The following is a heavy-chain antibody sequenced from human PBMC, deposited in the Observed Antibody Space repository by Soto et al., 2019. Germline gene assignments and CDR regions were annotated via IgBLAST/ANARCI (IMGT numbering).Heavy chain of an antibody. CDR2: IAPTDSYT. CDR1: GYSFTSYW. Sequence: GESLKISCKGAGYSFTSYWLSWVRQMPGKGLERMGRIAPTDSYTNYSPFFQGHVTISADKSISTAYLQWSSLKASDTAMYYCASLRSSGSIFDSWGQGTLVTVSS. D-gene: IGHD3-22*01. V-gene: IGHV5-10-1*01. CDR3: ASLRSSGSIFDS. J-gene: IGHJ4*02.